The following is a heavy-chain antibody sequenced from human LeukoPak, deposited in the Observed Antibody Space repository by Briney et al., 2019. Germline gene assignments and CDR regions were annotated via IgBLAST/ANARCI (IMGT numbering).Heavy chain of an antibody. J-gene: IGHJ4*02. D-gene: IGHD6-13*01. CDR2: INHSGST. CDR3: ARGMVDSSSWYYDY. Sequence: SETLSLTCTVSGGSISSGGYYWSWIRQHPGKGLEWIGEINHSGSTNYNPSLKSRVTISVDTSKNQFSLKLSSVTAADTAVYYCARGMVDSSSWYYDYWGQGTLVTVSS. CDR1: GGSISSGGYY. V-gene: IGHV4-39*07.